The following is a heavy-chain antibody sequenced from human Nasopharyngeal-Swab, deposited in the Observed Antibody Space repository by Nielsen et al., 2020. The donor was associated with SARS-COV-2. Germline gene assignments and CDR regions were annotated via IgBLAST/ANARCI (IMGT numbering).Heavy chain of an antibody. CDR1: GGTSSSYA. Sequence: ASVKVSCKASGGTSSSYAISWVRQAPGQGLEWMGWISSYNGDTHYAHSLQGRITMTTDTSTSTAYLELRSLRSDDTAMYYCATAYGSVSSPEYWGQGTLVTVSS. J-gene: IGHJ4*02. V-gene: IGHV1-18*01. CDR2: ISSYNGDT. D-gene: IGHD3-10*01. CDR3: ATAYGSVSSPEY.